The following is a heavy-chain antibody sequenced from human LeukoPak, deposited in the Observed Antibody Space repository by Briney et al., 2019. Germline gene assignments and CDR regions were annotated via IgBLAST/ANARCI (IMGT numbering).Heavy chain of an antibody. CDR3: ARSRSNGMVNLNY. D-gene: IGHD5-18*01. Sequence: SETLSLTCAVYGGSFSGYYWSWIRQPPGKGLEWVGEINHSGSTNYNPSLKSRVTISVDKSKNQFSLKLSSVTAADTAVYYCARSRSNGMVNLNYGGQETWVTFSS. CDR2: INHSGST. CDR1: GGSFSGYY. J-gene: IGHJ4*02. V-gene: IGHV4-34*01.